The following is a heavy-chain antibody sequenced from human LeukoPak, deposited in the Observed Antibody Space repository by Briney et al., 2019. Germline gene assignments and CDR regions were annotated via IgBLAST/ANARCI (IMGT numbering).Heavy chain of an antibody. Sequence: GASVKVSCKASGDTFSSYVISWVRQAPGQGLEWMGGINPVFGTAHYAQKFRDRVTITADESTSTAYMELSSLRSEDTAVYYCAKTFLTAYDTYFYYYGLDVWGQGTPVTVSS. CDR2: INPVFGTA. J-gene: IGHJ6*02. V-gene: IGHV1-69*13. CDR3: AKTFLTAYDTYFYYYGLDV. D-gene: IGHD3-9*01. CDR1: GDTFSSYV.